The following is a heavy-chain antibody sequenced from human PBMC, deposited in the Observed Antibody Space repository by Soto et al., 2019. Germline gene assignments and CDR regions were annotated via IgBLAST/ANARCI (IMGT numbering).Heavy chain of an antibody. D-gene: IGHD1-1*01. CDR3: ARGKGMEENYYYYGMDV. J-gene: IGHJ6*02. CDR1: GYSFSTHS. CDR2: INGGNGNT. Sequence: GASVKVSCKASGYSFSTHSMHWVRQAPGQGLEWMGWINGGNGNTKYSQKFRDRVTITRDASASTGYMELSSLRSEDTAVNYCARGKGMEENYYYYGMDVWGQGTTVTVSS. V-gene: IGHV1-3*01.